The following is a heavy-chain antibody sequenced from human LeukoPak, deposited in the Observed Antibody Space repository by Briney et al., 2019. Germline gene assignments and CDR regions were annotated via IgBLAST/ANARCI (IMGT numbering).Heavy chain of an antibody. CDR2: IIPILGIA. Sequence: SVKVSCKASGGTFSSYAISWVRQAPGQGLEWMGRIIPILGIANYAQKFQGRVTITADKSTSTAYMELSSVRSEDTAVYYCARDASIAARRDYYYGMDVWGQGTTVTVSS. CDR1: GGTFSSYA. J-gene: IGHJ6*02. D-gene: IGHD6-6*01. V-gene: IGHV1-69*04. CDR3: ARDASIAARRDYYYGMDV.